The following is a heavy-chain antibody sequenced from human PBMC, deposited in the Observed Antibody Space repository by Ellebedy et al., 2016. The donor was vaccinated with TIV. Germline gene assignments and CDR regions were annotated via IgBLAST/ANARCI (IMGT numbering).Heavy chain of an antibody. D-gene: IGHD3-10*01. CDR2: INAGNGNT. V-gene: IGHV1-3*01. CDR3: ARLSKLLWFGENYYYYGMDV. J-gene: IGHJ6*02. Sequence: ASVKVSXXASGYTFTSYAMHWVRQAPGQRLEWMGWINAGNGNTKYSQKFQGRVTITRDTSASTAYMELSSLRSEDTAVYYCARLSKLLWFGENYYYYGMDVWGQGTTVTVSS. CDR1: GYTFTSYA.